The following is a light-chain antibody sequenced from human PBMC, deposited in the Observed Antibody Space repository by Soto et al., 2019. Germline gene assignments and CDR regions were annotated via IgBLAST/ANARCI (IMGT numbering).Light chain of an antibody. CDR3: SSYTARESYV. CDR2: DVT. Sequence: QSALTQPASVSGSPGQSITISCTGTSSDIGTYNFVSWYQQHPGKAPKLMIYDVTNRPSGVSNRFSGSKSDNTASLTISGLQAEDEADYYCSSYTARESYVFGTGTKVTVL. CDR1: SSDIGTYNF. V-gene: IGLV2-14*03. J-gene: IGLJ1*01.